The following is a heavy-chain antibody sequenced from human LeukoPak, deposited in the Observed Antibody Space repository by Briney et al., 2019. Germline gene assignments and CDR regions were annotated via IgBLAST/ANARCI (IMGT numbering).Heavy chain of an antibody. J-gene: IGHJ5*02. CDR3: ARDERNDIFTGSGFDP. CDR2: IYYSGST. CDR1: GGSISSYY. Sequence: PSETLSLTCTVSGGSISSYYWSWIRQPPGKGLEWIGYIYYSGSTNYNPSLKSRVTISVDTSKNQFSLKLSSVTAADTAVYYCARDERNDIFTGSGFDPWGQGTLVTVSS. D-gene: IGHD3-9*01. V-gene: IGHV4-59*01.